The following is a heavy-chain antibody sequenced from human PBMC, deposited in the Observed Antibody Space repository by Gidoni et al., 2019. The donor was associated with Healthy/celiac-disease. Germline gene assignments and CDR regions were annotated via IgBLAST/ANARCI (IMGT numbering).Heavy chain of an antibody. CDR3: AKDTTGTTPWNWFDP. CDR1: GFTFSSYG. J-gene: IGHJ5*02. Sequence: QVQLVESGGGVVQPGRSLRLSCAASGFTFSSYGMHWVRQAPGKGLEWVAVISYDGSNKYYADSVKGRFTISRDNSKNTLYLQMNSLRAEDTAVYYCAKDTTGTTPWNWFDPWGQGTLVTVSS. V-gene: IGHV3-30*18. CDR2: ISYDGSNK. D-gene: IGHD1-7*01.